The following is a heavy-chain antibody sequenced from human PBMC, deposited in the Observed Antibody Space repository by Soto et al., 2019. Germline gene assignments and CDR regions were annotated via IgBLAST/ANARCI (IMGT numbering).Heavy chain of an antibody. Sequence: WGSLRLSCAASGFTVSSKHMSWVRQAPGKGLEWVSLIYSGGSTYYADSVKGRFTIPRDNSKNTLYLQMNSLRAEDTAVYYCARDPAPIGWYDYWGQGTLVTVSS. CDR3: ARDPAPIGWYDY. J-gene: IGHJ4*02. D-gene: IGHD6-19*01. CDR2: IYSGGST. CDR1: GFTVSSKH. V-gene: IGHV3-53*01.